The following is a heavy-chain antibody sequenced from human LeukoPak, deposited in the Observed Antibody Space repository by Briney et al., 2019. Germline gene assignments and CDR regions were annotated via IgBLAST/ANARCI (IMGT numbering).Heavy chain of an antibody. CDR1: GGSISSSSYY. D-gene: IGHD3-3*01. V-gene: IGHV4-39*01. CDR2: IYYSGST. Sequence: SETLSLTCTVSGGSISSSSYYWGWIRQPPGKGLEWIGSIYYSGSTYYNPSLMSRVTISVDTSKNQFSLKLSSVTAADTAVYYCARLGGLRFLEWPQDGMDVWGQGTTVTVSS. J-gene: IGHJ6*02. CDR3: ARLGGLRFLEWPQDGMDV.